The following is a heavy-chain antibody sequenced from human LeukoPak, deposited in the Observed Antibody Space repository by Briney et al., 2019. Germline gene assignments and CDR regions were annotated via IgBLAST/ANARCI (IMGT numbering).Heavy chain of an antibody. J-gene: IGHJ4*02. CDR2: ISTRSSYI. Sequence: GGSLRLSCTASGFTFSTYTMNWVRQGPGKGLEWVSSISTRSSYIFYADSVKGRFTISRDNAKNSLFLQMNSLRAEDTAVYYCARALYYDILTGYQTHTYFFDYWGQGTLVTVSS. D-gene: IGHD3-9*01. CDR1: GFTFSTYT. V-gene: IGHV3-21*01. CDR3: ARALYYDILTGYQTHTYFFDY.